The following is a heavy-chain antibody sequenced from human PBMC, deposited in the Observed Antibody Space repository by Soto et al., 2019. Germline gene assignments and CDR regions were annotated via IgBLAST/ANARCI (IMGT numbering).Heavy chain of an antibody. J-gene: IGHJ4*02. CDR1: GFNFSTYG. CDR2: ISNDGSNK. D-gene: IGHD2-15*01. V-gene: IGHV3-30*18. Sequence: QVQLVESGGGVVQPGRSLRLSCAASGFNFSTYGMDWVRQVPGKGLEWVAVISNDGSNKYYANSVKGRFTISRDNSKNIPSLQMHNLRAEDTAVYYCAKLERVAAVYYFDHCCQRTLVAVSS. CDR3: AKLERVAAVYYFDH.